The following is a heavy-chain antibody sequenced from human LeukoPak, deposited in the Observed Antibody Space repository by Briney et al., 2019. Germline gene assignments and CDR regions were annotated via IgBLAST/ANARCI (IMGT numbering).Heavy chain of an antibody. D-gene: IGHD3-3*01. Sequence: SVKVSCKASGGTFSIYAISWVRQAPGQGLEWMGRIIPILGIANYAQKFQGRVTITADKSTSTAYMELSSLRSEDTAVYYCARGDDFRDWLDPWGQGTLVTVSS. CDR2: IIPILGIA. V-gene: IGHV1-69*04. CDR1: GGTFSIYA. CDR3: ARGDDFRDWLDP. J-gene: IGHJ5*02.